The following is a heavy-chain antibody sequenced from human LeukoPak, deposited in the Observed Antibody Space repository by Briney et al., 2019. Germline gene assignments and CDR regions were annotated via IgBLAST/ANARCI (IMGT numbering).Heavy chain of an antibody. V-gene: IGHV4-34*01. J-gene: IGHJ4*02. Sequence: PSETLSLTCAVYGGSFSGYYWSWIRQPPGKGLEWIGEINHSGSTNYNPSLKSRVTISVDTSKNQFSLKLSSVTAADTAVYYCARDAYYYDSSGYYTLESFDYWGQGTLVTVSS. CDR1: GGSFSGYY. CDR2: INHSGST. D-gene: IGHD3-22*01. CDR3: ARDAYYYDSSGYYTLESFDY.